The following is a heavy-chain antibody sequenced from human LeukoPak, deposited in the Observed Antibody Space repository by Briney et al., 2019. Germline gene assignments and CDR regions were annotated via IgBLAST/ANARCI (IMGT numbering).Heavy chain of an antibody. V-gene: IGHV3-30-3*01. Sequence: GESLRLSCAASGFTFSSYAMHWVRQAPGKGLEWVAVMSFDGTHIYYADSVKGRFTISRDNSKNTLYLQMNSLRAEDTAMYYCARCSGYGMDVWGQGTTVTVSS. D-gene: IGHD3-10*02. J-gene: IGHJ6*02. CDR1: GFTFSSYA. CDR3: ARCSGYGMDV. CDR2: MSFDGTHI.